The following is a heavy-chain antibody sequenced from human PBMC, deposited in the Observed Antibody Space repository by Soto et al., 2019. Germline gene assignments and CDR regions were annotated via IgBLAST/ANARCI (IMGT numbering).Heavy chain of an antibody. D-gene: IGHD3-10*01. V-gene: IGHV3-48*02. CDR2: ISSSSSTI. J-gene: IGHJ3*02. Sequence: GGSLRLSCAASGFTFSSYSMNWVRQAPGKGLEWVSYISSSSSTIYYADSVKGRFTISRDNAKNSLYLQMNSLRDEDTAVYYCARDANYYGSGPLPHAFDIWGQGTMVTVSS. CDR1: GFTFSSYS. CDR3: ARDANYYGSGPLPHAFDI.